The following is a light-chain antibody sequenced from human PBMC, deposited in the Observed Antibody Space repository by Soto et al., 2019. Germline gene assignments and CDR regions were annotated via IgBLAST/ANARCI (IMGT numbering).Light chain of an antibody. CDR3: QLIYSAPIT. Sequence: DIQMTQSPSSLSASVGDRVTITCRASQSITTYLNWYRQKPGKAPKLLIYAASSLQSGVPSRFSGSGTETEFTLSISRLQPEDFANYFCQLIYSAPITFGGGTKVEIK. CDR1: QSITTY. CDR2: AAS. V-gene: IGKV1-39*01. J-gene: IGKJ4*01.